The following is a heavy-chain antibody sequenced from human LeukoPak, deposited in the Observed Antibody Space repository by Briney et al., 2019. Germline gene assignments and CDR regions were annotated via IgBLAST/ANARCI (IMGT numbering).Heavy chain of an antibody. D-gene: IGHD3-22*01. J-gene: IGHJ4*02. CDR3: AKDAYYYDSSGYHY. CDR1: GFTFSSYA. Sequence: GGSLRLSCAASGFTFSSYAMSWVRQAPGKGLEWVSAISGSGGSTYYADSVKGRFTISRDSSKNTLYLQMNSLRAEDTAVYYCAKDAYYYDSSGYHYWGQGTLVTVSS. V-gene: IGHV3-23*01. CDR2: ISGSGGST.